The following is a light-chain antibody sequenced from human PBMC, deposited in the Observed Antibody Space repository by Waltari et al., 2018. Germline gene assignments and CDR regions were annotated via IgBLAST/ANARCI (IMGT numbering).Light chain of an antibody. Sequence: EIVMTQSPVTLSVSPGKRATLSCRASQSISSNLAWYQQKPGQSPRLLIHGASTRATGIPARFSGSGSGTDFTLTISSLQSEDFAVYFCQQYNTWPTFGGGTKVEIK. CDR3: QQYNTWPT. CDR2: GAS. CDR1: QSISSN. J-gene: IGKJ4*01. V-gene: IGKV3-15*01.